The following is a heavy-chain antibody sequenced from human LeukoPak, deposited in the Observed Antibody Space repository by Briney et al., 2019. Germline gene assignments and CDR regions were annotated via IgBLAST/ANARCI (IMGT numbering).Heavy chain of an antibody. CDR3: ARGAHYYDSSGYYLLDY. CDR1: GFTFSSYA. Sequence: GGSLRLSCAASGFTFSSYAMHWVRQAPGKGLEYVSAISSNGGSTYYANSVKGRFTISRDNSKNTLYLQMGSLRAEDMAVYYCARGAHYYDSSGYYLLDYWGQGTLVTVSS. V-gene: IGHV3-64*01. J-gene: IGHJ4*02. D-gene: IGHD3-22*01. CDR2: ISSNGGST.